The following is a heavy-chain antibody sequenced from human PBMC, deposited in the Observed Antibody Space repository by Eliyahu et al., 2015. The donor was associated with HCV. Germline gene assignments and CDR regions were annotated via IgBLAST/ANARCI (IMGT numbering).Heavy chain of an antibody. CDR3: ARTDYDDYYYYAMDV. V-gene: IGHV2-70*15. CDR2: VDWDDDK. J-gene: IGHJ6*02. CDR1: GFSLNTSGLC. Sequence: QVTLRESGPALVKPTQTLTLTCTFSGFSLNTSGLCVSWLRQPPGKALEWLARVDWDDDKYYSTSRKTRLAISKDTSKNQVVLTMTNMAPVDTGTYYCARTDYDDYYYYAMDVWGQGTTVTVSS. D-gene: IGHD4-17*01.